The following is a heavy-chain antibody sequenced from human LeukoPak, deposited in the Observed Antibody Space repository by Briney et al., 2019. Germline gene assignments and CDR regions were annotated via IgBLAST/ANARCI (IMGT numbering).Heavy chain of an antibody. CDR3: ATPNSGYSSGWPLQH. CDR1: GYTFTSYG. Sequence: ASVKVSCKASGYTFTSYGISWVRQAPGQGLEWMGWISAYNGNTNYARKLQGRVTMTTDTSTSTAYMELRSLRSDDTAVYYCATPNSGYSSGWPLQHWGQGTLVTVSS. V-gene: IGHV1-18*01. CDR2: ISAYNGNT. J-gene: IGHJ1*01. D-gene: IGHD6-19*01.